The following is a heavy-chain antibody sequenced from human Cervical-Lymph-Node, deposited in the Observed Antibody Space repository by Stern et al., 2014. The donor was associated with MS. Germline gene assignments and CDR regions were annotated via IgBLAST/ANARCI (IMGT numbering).Heavy chain of an antibody. CDR1: GDSIGSGAYY. V-gene: IGHV4-30-4*01. Sequence: QVQLQESGPGLVKPSQTLSLTCTVSGDSIGSGAYYWIWLRQPPGKGLEWIVYIPYRGTTDYNPSLKSRVSISIDTSKNQFSLKLTSVTAADTAVYYCARGKYYDYVWGTSNWFDPWGQGTLVTVSS. J-gene: IGHJ5*02. CDR2: IPYRGTT. D-gene: IGHD3-16*01. CDR3: ARGKYYDYVWGTSNWFDP.